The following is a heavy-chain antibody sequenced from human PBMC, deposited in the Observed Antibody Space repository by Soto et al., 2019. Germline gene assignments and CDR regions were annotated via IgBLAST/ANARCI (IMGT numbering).Heavy chain of an antibody. CDR2: ISSSSSTV. CDR3: ARENYYDSSGYYLSFDY. V-gene: IGHV3-48*02. CDR1: GFIFSGYS. Sequence: EVQLVESGGGFVQPGGSLRVSCVASGFIFSGYSMNWVRQAPGKGLEWVSYISSSSSTVYYADSVKGRFTISRDNAKNSLYLQMSSLRDEDTAVYYCARENYYDSSGYYLSFDYWGQGTLVTVSS. D-gene: IGHD3-22*01. J-gene: IGHJ4*02.